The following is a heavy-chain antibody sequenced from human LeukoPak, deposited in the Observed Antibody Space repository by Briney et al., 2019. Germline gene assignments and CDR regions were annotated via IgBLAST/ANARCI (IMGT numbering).Heavy chain of an antibody. CDR2: IIPIFGTA. CDR3: ARGKGDSSGYPIHY. J-gene: IGHJ4*02. D-gene: IGHD3-22*01. V-gene: IGHV1-69*13. CDR1: GGTLSSYA. Sequence: SVKLSCKVSGGTLSSYAISCVRQAPGQGLEWMGGIIPIFGTANYTQKFQGRVTFTEDESRGRAYRELSSLRSEDTAVYYCARGKGDSSGYPIHYWGQGTLVTVSS.